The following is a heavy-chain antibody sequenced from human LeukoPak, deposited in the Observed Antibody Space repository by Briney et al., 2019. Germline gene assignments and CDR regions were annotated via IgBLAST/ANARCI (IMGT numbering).Heavy chain of an antibody. CDR1: GYTFTSYG. J-gene: IGHJ5*02. V-gene: IGHV1-18*01. D-gene: IGHD6-6*01. Sequence: ASVKVSCKASGYTFTSYGISWVRQAPGQGLEWMGWISAYNGNTNYAQKLQGRVTMTTDTSTSTAYMELRSLRSDDTAVYYCARDLIPSSIAARPPWFDPWGQGTPVTVSS. CDR2: ISAYNGNT. CDR3: ARDLIPSSIAARPPWFDP.